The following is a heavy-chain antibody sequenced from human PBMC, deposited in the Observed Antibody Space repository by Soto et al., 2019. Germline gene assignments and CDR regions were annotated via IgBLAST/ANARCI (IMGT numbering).Heavy chain of an antibody. CDR2: ISSSSSYI. Sequence: GGSLRLSCAASGFTFSSYSMNWVRQAPGKGLEWVSSISSSSSYIYYADSLKGRFTISRDNAKNSLYLQMNSLRAEDTAVYYCVRDFVIAAENWSDPWGQGTLVTVSS. D-gene: IGHD6-6*01. CDR3: VRDFVIAAENWSDP. CDR1: GFTFSSYS. V-gene: IGHV3-21*01. J-gene: IGHJ5*02.